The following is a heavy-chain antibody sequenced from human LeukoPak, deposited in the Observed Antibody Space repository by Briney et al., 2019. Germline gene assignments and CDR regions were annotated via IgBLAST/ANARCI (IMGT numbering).Heavy chain of an antibody. J-gene: IGHJ6*02. D-gene: IGHD3-10*01. CDR3: ARASNYYGSGSRASYYGMDV. Sequence: SETLSLTCTASGGSISSYYWSWIRQPAGKGLEWIGRIYTSGSTNYNPSLKSRVTMSVDTSKNQFSLKLSSVTAADTAVYYCARASNYYGSGSRASYYGMDVWGQGTTVTVSS. V-gene: IGHV4-4*07. CDR2: IYTSGST. CDR1: GGSISSYY.